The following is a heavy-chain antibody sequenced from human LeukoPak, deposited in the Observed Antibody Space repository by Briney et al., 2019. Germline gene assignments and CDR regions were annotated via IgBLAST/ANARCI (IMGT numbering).Heavy chain of an antibody. V-gene: IGHV3-7*01. Sequence: PGGSLRLSCTASEFTFTTYWMSWVRQAPGKGLEWVAKINQDGSEKDYVDSVKGRFTISRDNAKNSVYVQMNSLRPEDTAVYYCATGARGKNWGQGTLVTVPS. J-gene: IGHJ4*02. CDR1: EFTFTTYW. CDR3: ATGARGKN. CDR2: INQDGSEK.